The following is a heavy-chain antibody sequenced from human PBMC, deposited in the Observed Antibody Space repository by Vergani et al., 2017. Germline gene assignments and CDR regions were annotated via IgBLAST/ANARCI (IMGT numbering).Heavy chain of an antibody. D-gene: IGHD3-22*01. CDR2: IYPGDSDT. V-gene: IGHV5-51*01. Sequence: EKQLVQSGSETKKPGESLKISCQAFGYIFSNFWIGWVRQMPGKGLEWMGIIYPGDSDTRYSPSFQGQVTISADKSISTAYLQWSSLKASDTAMYYCARQQYYYDSSGYHGNFDYWGQGTLVTVSS. J-gene: IGHJ4*02. CDR1: GYIFSNFW. CDR3: ARQQYYYDSSGYHGNFDY.